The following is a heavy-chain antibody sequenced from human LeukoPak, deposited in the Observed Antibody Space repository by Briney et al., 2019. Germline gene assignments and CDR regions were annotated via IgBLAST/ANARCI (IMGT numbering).Heavy chain of an antibody. CDR2: INGDGSST. CDR3: ARDGLGSAHAY. D-gene: IGHD3/OR15-3a*01. V-gene: IGHV3-74*01. Sequence: GGSLRLSCAASGFTFSSYWMHWVRQAPEKGLVWLSRINGDGSSTSYADSVKGRFTISRDNAKNTLYLQMNSLRAEDTAVYYCARDGLGSAHAYWGQGTLVTVSS. CDR1: GFTFSSYW. J-gene: IGHJ4*02.